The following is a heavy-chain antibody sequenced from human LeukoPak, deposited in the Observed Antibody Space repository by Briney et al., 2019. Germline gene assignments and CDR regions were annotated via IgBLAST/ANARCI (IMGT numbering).Heavy chain of an antibody. D-gene: IGHD3-16*02. CDR2: ISYSGSNY. CDR1: GFTFSGSA. V-gene: IGHV3-23*01. Sequence: GGSLRLSCAASGFTFSGSAMRWVRQAPGEGLEWVSLISYSGSNYNYTDSVRGRFHLYRDNPKDTLFLHMNSLRAEDTAIYYCARDMQLSTWGLGTKVTVSS. CDR3: ARDMQLST. J-gene: IGHJ3*01.